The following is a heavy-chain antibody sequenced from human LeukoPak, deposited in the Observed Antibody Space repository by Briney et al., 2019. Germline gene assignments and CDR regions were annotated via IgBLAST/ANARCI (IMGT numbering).Heavy chain of an antibody. Sequence: PGGSLRLSCAVSGFTFSDYYMSWIRQAPGKGLEWVSYISSGGSTISHADSVKGRFTISRDNAENSLYLQMNSLRAEDTAVYYCARRAAAVRCFDYWGQGTLVTASS. CDR3: ARRAAAVRCFDY. J-gene: IGHJ4*02. V-gene: IGHV3-11*01. D-gene: IGHD6-13*01. CDR2: ISSGGSTI. CDR1: GFTFSDYY.